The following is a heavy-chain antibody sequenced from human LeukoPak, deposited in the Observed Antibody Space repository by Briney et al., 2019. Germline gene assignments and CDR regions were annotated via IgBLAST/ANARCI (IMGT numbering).Heavy chain of an antibody. Sequence: GGSLRLSCAASGFTFSSYAMHWIRQAPGKGLEYVSAISKNGDSTFHAVSVKGRFTISRDNSKNTLYLQMGSLRPEDMAVYYCARMDYSDQFFQHWGQGSLVTVSS. CDR1: GFTFSSYA. CDR3: ARMDYSDQFFQH. V-gene: IGHV3-64*02. D-gene: IGHD4-17*01. CDR2: ISKNGDST. J-gene: IGHJ1*01.